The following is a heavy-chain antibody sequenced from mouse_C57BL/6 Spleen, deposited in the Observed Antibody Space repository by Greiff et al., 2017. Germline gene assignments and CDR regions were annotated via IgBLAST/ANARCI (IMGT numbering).Heavy chain of an antibody. CDR2: IDPETGGT. D-gene: IGHD2-4*01. CDR1: GYTFTDYE. V-gene: IGHV1-15*01. CDR3: TRGDYGRAMDY. Sequence: VKLQESGAELVRPGASVTLSCKASGYTFTDYEMHWVKQTPVHGLEWIGAIDPETGGTAYNQKFKGKAILTADKSSSTAYMELRSLTSEDSAVYYCTRGDYGRAMDYWGQGTSVTVSS. J-gene: IGHJ4*01.